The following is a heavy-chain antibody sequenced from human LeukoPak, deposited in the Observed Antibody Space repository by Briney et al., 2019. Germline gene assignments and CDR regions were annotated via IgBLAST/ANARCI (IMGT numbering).Heavy chain of an antibody. CDR2: MNPNSGDT. V-gene: IGHV1-8*01. J-gene: IGHJ5*02. Sequence: ASVKVSCKASGYTFTSYDINWVRQAPGHGLEWMGWMNPNSGDTGYPQKFQGRVTMTRATYITTAYMELSSLRSEDTAVYYCARSGFGSGISFDLWGQGTLVTVSS. CDR3: ARSGFGSGISFDL. D-gene: IGHD3-10*01. CDR1: GYTFTSYD.